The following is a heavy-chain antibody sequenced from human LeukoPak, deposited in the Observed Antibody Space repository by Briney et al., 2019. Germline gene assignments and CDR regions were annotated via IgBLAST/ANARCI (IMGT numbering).Heavy chain of an antibody. Sequence: GGSLRLSCVASGFTFTNYWMNWVRQAPGKGLEWVASIKQDGSQKSYVDSVKGRFTISRDNAKNSLSLQMDSLRAEDTAVYYCARDRDDYDLAHFDSWGQGTLVAVSS. D-gene: IGHD3-3*01. V-gene: IGHV3-7*01. CDR2: IKQDGSQK. CDR3: ARDRDDYDLAHFDS. CDR1: GFTFTNYW. J-gene: IGHJ4*02.